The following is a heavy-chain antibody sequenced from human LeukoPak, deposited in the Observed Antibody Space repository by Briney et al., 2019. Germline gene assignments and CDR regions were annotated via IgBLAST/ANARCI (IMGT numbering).Heavy chain of an antibody. J-gene: IGHJ6*03. CDR1: GGTFSSYA. CDR3: ARVVRFAGSYYMDV. V-gene: IGHV1-69*05. CDR2: IIPIFGTA. Sequence: GASVNVSCKASGGTFSSYAISWVRQAPGQGLEWMGGIIPIFGTANYAQKFQGRVTITTDESTSTAYMELSSLRSEDTAVYYCARVVRFAGSYYMDVWGKGTTVTVSS. D-gene: IGHD3-16*01.